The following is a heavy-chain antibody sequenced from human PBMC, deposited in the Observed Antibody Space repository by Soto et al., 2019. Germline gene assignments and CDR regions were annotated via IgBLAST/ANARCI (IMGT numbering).Heavy chain of an antibody. V-gene: IGHV2-5*02. J-gene: IGHJ6*02. Sequence: QVTLQESGPALVTPTETLTLTCTFSGFSLKTNGVAVGWIRQPTGKAPEWLAHIYWDGDERYRPSLRRRLTIYKDTSKTQVVFTMTKMDPLDTATYYCANISGLQVMDVWGPWTTVSVS. CDR2: IYWDGDE. CDR3: ANISGLQVMDV. CDR1: GFSLKTNGVA. D-gene: IGHD3-9*01.